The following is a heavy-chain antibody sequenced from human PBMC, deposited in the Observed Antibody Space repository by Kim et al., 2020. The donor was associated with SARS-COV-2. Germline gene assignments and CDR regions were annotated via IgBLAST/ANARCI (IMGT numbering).Heavy chain of an antibody. Sequence: GWSLRLSCAASGFTFSYYSVNWVRQAPGKGLEWVSYISSTYEIWYADSVKGRFTISRDNAKKSFFLLMNSLRDEDTAVYYCARDTAWAFDYWGQGTLVTV. J-gene: IGHJ4*02. CDR1: GFTFSYYS. CDR2: ISSTYEI. D-gene: IGHD5-18*01. CDR3: ARDTAWAFDY. V-gene: IGHV3-48*02.